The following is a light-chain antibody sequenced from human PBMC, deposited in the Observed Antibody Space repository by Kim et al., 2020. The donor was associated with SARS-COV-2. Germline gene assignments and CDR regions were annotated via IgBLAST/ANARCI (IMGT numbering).Light chain of an antibody. Sequence: SPGERATLSCRASQSVAGRHLAWYQQKSGQAPRLLIFGASNRAAGIPDRFSGSGSGTDFTLTISRLEPEDFVVYYCQHYGTSPYTFGQGTKVDIK. V-gene: IGKV3-20*01. CDR3: QHYGTSPYT. CDR1: QSVAGRH. CDR2: GAS. J-gene: IGKJ2*01.